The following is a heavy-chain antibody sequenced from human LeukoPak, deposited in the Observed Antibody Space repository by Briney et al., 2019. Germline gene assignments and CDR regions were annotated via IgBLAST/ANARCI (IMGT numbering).Heavy chain of an antibody. D-gene: IGHD1-20*01. CDR3: ARDRHNWNDPTQYMDV. V-gene: IGHV1-46*01. CDR1: GYTFTSYY. J-gene: IGHJ6*03. Sequence: ASVKVSCKASGYTFTSYYMHWVRQAPGQGLEWMGIINPSGGSTSYAQKFQGRVTMTRDTSTSTVYMELSSLRSEDTAVYYCARDRHNWNDPTQYMDVWGNGTTVTVSS. CDR2: INPSGGST.